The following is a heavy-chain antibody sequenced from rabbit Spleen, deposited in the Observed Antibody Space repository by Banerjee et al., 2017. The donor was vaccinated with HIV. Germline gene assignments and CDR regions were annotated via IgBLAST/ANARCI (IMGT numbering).Heavy chain of an antibody. D-gene: IGHD3-1*01. V-gene: IGHV1S45*01. Sequence: QQRLVESGGGLVKPGASLTLTCKASGFSFSSKAVMCWVRQAPGKGLDWIACINAITGKPVYATWAKGRFTISRTSSTTVTLQMTSLTAADTATYFCARDLASVVGWNFSLWGPGTLVTVS. CDR3: ARDLASVVGWNFSL. J-gene: IGHJ4*01. CDR2: INAITGKP. CDR1: GFSFSSKAV.